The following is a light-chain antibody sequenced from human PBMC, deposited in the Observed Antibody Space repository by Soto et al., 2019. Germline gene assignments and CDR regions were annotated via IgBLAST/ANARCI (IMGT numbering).Light chain of an antibody. CDR3: CSYAGSSTLYV. J-gene: IGLJ1*01. Sequence: QSVLTQPASVSGSPGQSITISCTGTSSDVGSYNLVSWYQQHPGKAPKLMIYEGSKRPSGVSNRFSGSKSGSTASLTISGLQAEDEPDYYCCSYAGSSTLYVFGTGTKLTVL. CDR2: EGS. V-gene: IGLV2-23*01. CDR1: SSDVGSYNL.